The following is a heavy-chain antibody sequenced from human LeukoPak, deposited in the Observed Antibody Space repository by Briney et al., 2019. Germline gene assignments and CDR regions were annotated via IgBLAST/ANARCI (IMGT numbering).Heavy chain of an antibody. CDR2: ISSSSSYI. CDR3: ARGEGVPAATN. V-gene: IGHV3-21*01. CDR1: GFTFSSYS. D-gene: IGHD2-2*01. J-gene: IGHJ4*02. Sequence: GGSLRPSCAASGFTFSSYSMNWVRQAPGKGLEWVSSISSSSSYIYYADSVKGRFTISRDNAKNSLYLQMNSLRAEDTAVYYCARGEGVPAATNWGQGTLVTVSS.